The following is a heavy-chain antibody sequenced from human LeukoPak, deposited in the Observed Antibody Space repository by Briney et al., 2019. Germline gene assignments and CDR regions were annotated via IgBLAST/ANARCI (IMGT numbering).Heavy chain of an antibody. CDR3: ARDGSGSYITWVAPYYFDY. Sequence: GGSLRLSCAASGFTFSSYAMSWVRQAPGKGLEWVSGISWNSGSIGYADSVKGRFTISRDNAKNSLYLQMNSLRAEDTAVYYCARDGSGSYITWVAPYYFDYWGQGTLVTVSS. V-gene: IGHV3-20*04. D-gene: IGHD3-10*01. J-gene: IGHJ4*02. CDR2: ISWNSGSI. CDR1: GFTFSSYA.